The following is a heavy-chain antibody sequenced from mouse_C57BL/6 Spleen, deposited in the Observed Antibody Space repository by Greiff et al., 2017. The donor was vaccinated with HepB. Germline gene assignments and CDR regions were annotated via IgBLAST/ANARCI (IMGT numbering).Heavy chain of an antibody. D-gene: IGHD2-4*01. V-gene: IGHV1-42*01. Sequence: VQLQQSGPELVKPGASVKISCKASGYSFTGYYMNWVKQSPEKSLEWIGEINPSTGGTTYNQKFKAKATLTVDKSSSTAYMQLKSLTSEDSSVYYCARGGDDYMDYWGQGTSVTVSS. CDR3: ARGGDDYMDY. J-gene: IGHJ4*01. CDR2: INPSTGGT. CDR1: GYSFTGYY.